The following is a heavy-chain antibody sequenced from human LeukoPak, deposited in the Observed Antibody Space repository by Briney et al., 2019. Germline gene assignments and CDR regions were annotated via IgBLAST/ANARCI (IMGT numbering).Heavy chain of an antibody. D-gene: IGHD3-16*01. CDR1: GYSLTSYW. Sequence: GESLKISCKGSGYSLTSYWIGWVRQMPGKGLEWMGIIYPGDSDTRYSPSFQGQVTISADKSISTAYLQWSSLKASDTAMYYCARLVWFWDSPTSFDYWGQGTLVTVSS. CDR2: IYPGDSDT. J-gene: IGHJ4*02. V-gene: IGHV5-51*01. CDR3: ARLVWFWDSPTSFDY.